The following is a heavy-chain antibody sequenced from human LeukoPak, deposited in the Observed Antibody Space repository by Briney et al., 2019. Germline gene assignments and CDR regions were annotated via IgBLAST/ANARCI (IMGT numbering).Heavy chain of an antibody. V-gene: IGHV4-38-2*02. CDR3: ARGVDY. J-gene: IGHJ4*02. CDR2: IYHSGST. CDR1: GYSVSSGYY. Sequence: SETLSLTCTVSGYSVSSGYYWGWIRQPPGKGLEWIGSIYHSGSTYYNPSLKSRVTISVDTSKNQFSLKLSSVTAADTAVYYCARGVDYWGQGTLVTVSS.